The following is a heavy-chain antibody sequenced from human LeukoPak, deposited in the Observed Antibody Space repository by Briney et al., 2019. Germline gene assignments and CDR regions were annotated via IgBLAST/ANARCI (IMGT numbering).Heavy chain of an antibody. Sequence: PGGSLRLSCAASGFTFSNYWMHWVRQAPGKGLVWVSRINSDGINTSYADSVKGRFTNSRDNAKNTLNLQMNSLRAEDTAVYYCGRDLPTVTSIDYWGQGTLVTVSS. CDR3: GRDLPTVTSIDY. CDR2: INSDGINT. V-gene: IGHV3-74*01. CDR1: GFTFSNYW. J-gene: IGHJ4*02. D-gene: IGHD4-17*01.